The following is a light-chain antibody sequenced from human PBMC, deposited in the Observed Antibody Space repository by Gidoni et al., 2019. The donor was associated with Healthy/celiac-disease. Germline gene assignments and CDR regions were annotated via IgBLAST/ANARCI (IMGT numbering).Light chain of an antibody. Sequence: LVLTQSPATLSLSPGERATLSCRASQSVSSYLAWYQQKPGQAPRLLIYDASNRATGIPARFSGSGSGTDFTLTISSLEPEDFAVYYCQQRSNWPRTFXXXTKVEIK. J-gene: IGKJ1*01. CDR2: DAS. CDR3: QQRSNWPRT. CDR1: QSVSSY. V-gene: IGKV3-11*01.